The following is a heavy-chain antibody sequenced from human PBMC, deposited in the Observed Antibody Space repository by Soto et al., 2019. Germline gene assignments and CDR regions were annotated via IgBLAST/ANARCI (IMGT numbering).Heavy chain of an antibody. CDR3: ARDLPSTGWYDY. D-gene: IGHD6-19*01. CDR1: GYTFTSYA. V-gene: IGHV1-3*01. CDR2: INAGNGDT. J-gene: IGHJ4*02. Sequence: ASVKVSCKASGYTFTSYAVHWVRQAPGQRLEWMGWINAGNGDTIYSQKFQGRVTITRDTSASTAYMELSSLRSEDTAVYYCARDLPSTGWYDYWGQGTLVTVSS.